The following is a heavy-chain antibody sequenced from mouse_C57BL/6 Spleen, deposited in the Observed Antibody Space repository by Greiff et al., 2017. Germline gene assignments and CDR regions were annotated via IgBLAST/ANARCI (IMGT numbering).Heavy chain of an antibody. V-gene: IGHV8-12*01. Sequence: QVTLKESGPGILQSSQTLSLTCSFSGFSLSTSGMGVSWIRQPSGKGLEWLAHIYWDDDKRYNPSLKSRLTISKDTSRNQVFLKITSVDTADTATYYCARIRYYDYDGAYFDYWGQGTTLTVSS. CDR1: GFSLSTSGMG. CDR2: IYWDDDK. J-gene: IGHJ2*01. D-gene: IGHD2-4*01. CDR3: ARIRYYDYDGAYFDY.